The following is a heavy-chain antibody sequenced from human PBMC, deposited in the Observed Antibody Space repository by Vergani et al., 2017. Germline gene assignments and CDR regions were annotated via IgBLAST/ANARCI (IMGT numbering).Heavy chain of an antibody. Sequence: QVQLQESGPGLVRPSQTLSLTCTVSGGSISSGSYYWSWFRQPAGKGLEWIGRFYTGGGTSYNPSLKSRVTISVDTSKNQFSLQLSFVTAADTAVYYCARDPLYSPTWPFLVLDMDVWGQGNTVTVSS. V-gene: IGHV4-61*02. CDR1: GGSISSGSYY. CDR2: FYTGGGT. D-gene: IGHD6-6*01. CDR3: ARDPLYSPTWPFLVLDMDV. J-gene: IGHJ6*02.